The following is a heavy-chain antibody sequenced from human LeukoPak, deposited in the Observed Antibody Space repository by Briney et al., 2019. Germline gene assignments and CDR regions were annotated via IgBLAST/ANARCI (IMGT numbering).Heavy chain of an antibody. CDR1: GGSISGYY. CDR2: IDYSGST. J-gene: IGHJ4*02. D-gene: IGHD1-7*01. V-gene: IGHV4-59*01. CDR3: ARGDIIGTLGYFDY. Sequence: SETLSLTCTGSGGSISGYYWSWIRQPPGKGLEWIGYIDYSGSTNYTPSLKSRVTISVDTSNNQFSLKLSSVTAADTAVYYCARGDIIGTLGYFDYWGQGTLVTVSS.